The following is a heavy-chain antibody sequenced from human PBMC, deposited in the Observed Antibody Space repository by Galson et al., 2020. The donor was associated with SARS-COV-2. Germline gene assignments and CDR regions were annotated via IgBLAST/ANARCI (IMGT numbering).Heavy chain of an antibody. J-gene: IGHJ4*02. CDR2: IYSEGSST. Sequence: GGSLRLSCVVSGFTFSNHWMHWVRQAPGKGLVWVSRIYSEGSSTSYADSVKGRFTISEDNAKNTLYLQMNSLRAEDTAVYYCARGDMGNDYFDYWGQGTLVTVSS. CDR1: GFTFSNHW. CDR3: ARGDMGNDYFDY. D-gene: IGHD7-27*01. V-gene: IGHV3-74*01.